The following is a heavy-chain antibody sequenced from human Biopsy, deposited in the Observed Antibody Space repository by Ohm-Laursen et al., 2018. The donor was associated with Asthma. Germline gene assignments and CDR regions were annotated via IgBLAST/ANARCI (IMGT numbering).Heavy chain of an antibody. D-gene: IGHD2-2*01. Sequence: ASVKVSCKSLGGTFNTYVIGWVRQAPGQGLEWMGGINSIFGTTTYPQKFQDRVTITADDSTSTVYMELSSLRSEDTAAYYCARKAGSCISRTCYSLDFWGQGTLVTVSS. CDR3: ARKAGSCISRTCYSLDF. V-gene: IGHV1-69*13. J-gene: IGHJ4*02. CDR1: GGTFNTYV. CDR2: INSIFGTT.